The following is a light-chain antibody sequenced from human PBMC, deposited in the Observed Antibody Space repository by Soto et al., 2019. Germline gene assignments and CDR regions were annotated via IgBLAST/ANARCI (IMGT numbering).Light chain of an antibody. CDR2: RAS. CDR1: HYVYSN. J-gene: IGKJ1*01. Sequence: EIVMAQSPATLSVSPGEIATLSCTASHYVYSNVAWFQQRPGQAPRLLIYRASTRATGVPARFSGSGSGREFTLTISSLQSEDFAVYYCKQYNNWWKFGQGTKVDIK. V-gene: IGKV3-15*01. CDR3: KQYNNWWK.